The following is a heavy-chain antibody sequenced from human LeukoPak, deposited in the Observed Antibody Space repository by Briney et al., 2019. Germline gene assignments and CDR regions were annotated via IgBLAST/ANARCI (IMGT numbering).Heavy chain of an antibody. CDR1: GFTFSDYY. J-gene: IGHJ3*02. V-gene: IGHV3-11*04. Sequence: PGGSLRLSCAASGFTFSDYYMSWIRQAPGKGLEWVSYISSSGSGSTIYYADSVKGRFTISRDNAKNSLYLQMNSLRAEDTAVYYCARWHPSDAFDIWGQGTMVTVSS. CDR3: ARWHPSDAFDI. CDR2: ISSSGSGSTI.